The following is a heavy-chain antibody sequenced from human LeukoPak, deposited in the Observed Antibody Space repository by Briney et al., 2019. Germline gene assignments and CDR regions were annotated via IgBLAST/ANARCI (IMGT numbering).Heavy chain of an antibody. CDR3: ARGRFRWELEIRDFDY. CDR2: MNPNSGNT. Sequence: ASVKVSCKASGYTFTSYDINWVGQATGQGLEWMGWMNPNSGNTGYAQKFQGRVTMTRDTSISTAYMELSSLRSEDTAVYYCARGRFRWELEIRDFDYWGQGTLVTVSS. D-gene: IGHD1-26*01. CDR1: GYTFTSYD. J-gene: IGHJ4*02. V-gene: IGHV1-8*01.